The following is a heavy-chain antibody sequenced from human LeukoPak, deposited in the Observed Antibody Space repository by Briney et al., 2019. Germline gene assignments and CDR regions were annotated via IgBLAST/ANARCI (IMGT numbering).Heavy chain of an antibody. CDR1: GGSISSYY. Sequence: PSETLSLTCTVSGGSISSYYWSWIRQPPGKGLEWIGYIYYSGSTNYNPSLKSRVTISVDTSKNQFSLKLSSVTAADTAVYYCARVSSGIAAAVDFWGQGTLVTVSS. V-gene: IGHV4-59*01. CDR3: ARVSSGIAAAVDF. CDR2: IYYSGST. D-gene: IGHD6-13*01. J-gene: IGHJ4*02.